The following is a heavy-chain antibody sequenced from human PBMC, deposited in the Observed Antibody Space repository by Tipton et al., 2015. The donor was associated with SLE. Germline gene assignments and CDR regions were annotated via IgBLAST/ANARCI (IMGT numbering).Heavy chain of an antibody. CDR3: ARAAGIEAAGCVDL. D-gene: IGHD6-13*01. CDR2: IYHSGTT. CDR1: GGSISSTDW. Sequence: TLSLTCAVSGGSISSTDWWSWVRQPPGKGLEWIGEIYHSGTTNYNPSLRSRVTISVDKSRNQFSRKLSSLTAADTAVYYCARAAGIEAAGCVDLWGRGALVTVSS. J-gene: IGHJ2*01. V-gene: IGHV4-4*02.